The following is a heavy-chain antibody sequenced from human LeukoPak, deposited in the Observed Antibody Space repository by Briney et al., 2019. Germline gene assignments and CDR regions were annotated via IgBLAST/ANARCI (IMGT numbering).Heavy chain of an antibody. D-gene: IGHD5-12*01. V-gene: IGHV3-11*01. J-gene: IGHJ4*02. CDR2: ISSSGSTI. Sequence: GGSLRLSCAASGFTFSDYYMSWIRQAPGKGLEWVSYISSSGSTIYYADSVKGRFTISRVNAKNSLYLQMNSLRAEDTAVYYCARGPDIVATMAFDYWGQGTLVTVSS. CDR1: GFTFSDYY. CDR3: ARGPDIVATMAFDY.